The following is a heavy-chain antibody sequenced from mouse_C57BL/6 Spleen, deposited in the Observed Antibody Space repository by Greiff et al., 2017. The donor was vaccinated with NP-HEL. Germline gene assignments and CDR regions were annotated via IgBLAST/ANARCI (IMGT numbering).Heavy chain of an antibody. CDR3: ASYDYDANFDY. D-gene: IGHD2-4*01. V-gene: IGHV1-26*01. Sequence: EVQLQQSGPELVKPGASVKISCKASGYTFTDYYMNWVKQSHGKSLEWIGDINPNNGGTSYNQKFKGKATLTVDKSSSTAYMELRSLTSEDSAVYYCASYDYDANFDYWGQGTTLTVSS. CDR1: GYTFTDYY. J-gene: IGHJ2*01. CDR2: INPNNGGT.